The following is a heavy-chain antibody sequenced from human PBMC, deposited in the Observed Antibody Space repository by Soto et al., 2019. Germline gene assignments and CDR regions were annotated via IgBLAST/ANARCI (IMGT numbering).Heavy chain of an antibody. Sequence: DVQLPESGGNLVQPGGSLRLSCEVSGITIRAYAMSWARRAPGKGLEWVAAITGGGSNTHYEDSVKGRFTISRDDSKNTLHLQMSTLRVDDTAIYYCSLGKSYYWDYWARESRSPSPQ. CDR1: GITIRAYA. CDR3: SLGKSYYWDY. V-gene: IGHV3-23*01. CDR2: ITGGGSNT. J-gene: IGHJ4*02.